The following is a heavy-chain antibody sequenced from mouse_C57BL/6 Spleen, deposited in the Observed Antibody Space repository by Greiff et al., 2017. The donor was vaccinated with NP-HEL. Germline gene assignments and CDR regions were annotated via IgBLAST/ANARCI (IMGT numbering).Heavy chain of an antibody. J-gene: IGHJ2*01. CDR2: IDPEDGET. CDR1: GFNIKDYY. Sequence: VQLKQSGAELVQPGASVTLSCTASGFNIKDYYMHWVKQRTEQGLEWIGRIDPEDGETKYAPKFQGKATITADTSSNTAYLQLSSLTSEDTAVYYCAAYYYGSSYDDYWGQGTTLTVSS. D-gene: IGHD1-1*01. CDR3: AAYYYGSSYDDY. V-gene: IGHV14-2*01.